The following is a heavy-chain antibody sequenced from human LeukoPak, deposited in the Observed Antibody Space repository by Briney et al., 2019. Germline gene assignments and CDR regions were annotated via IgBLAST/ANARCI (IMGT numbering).Heavy chain of an antibody. CDR2: IYYSGST. CDR3: ARLRQQPGFGSLYYFDY. J-gene: IGHJ4*02. V-gene: IGHV4-39*01. CDR1: GGSITSSTYY. Sequence: SETLSLTCTVSGGSITSSTYYWGWLRQPPGKGLEWIGSIYYSGSTYYNPSLKSRVTISVDTSKNQFSLRLSSVTAADTAVFYCARLRQQPGFGSLYYFDYWGQGTLVTVSS. D-gene: IGHD6-13*01.